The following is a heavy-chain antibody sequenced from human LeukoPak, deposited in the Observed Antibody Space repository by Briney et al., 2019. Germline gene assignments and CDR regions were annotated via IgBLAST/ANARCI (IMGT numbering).Heavy chain of an antibody. J-gene: IGHJ6*03. CDR3: AKAMGYCSSTSCYKSLYYYYYMDV. D-gene: IGHD2-2*01. CDR2: IWYDGSNK. V-gene: IGHV3-33*06. CDR1: GFTFSSYG. Sequence: GGSLRLSCAASGFTFSSYGMHWVRQAPGKGLEWVAVIWYDGSNKYYADSVKGRFTISRDNSKNTLYLQMNSLRAEDTAVYYCAKAMGYCSSTSCYKSLYYYYYMDVWGKGITVTVSS.